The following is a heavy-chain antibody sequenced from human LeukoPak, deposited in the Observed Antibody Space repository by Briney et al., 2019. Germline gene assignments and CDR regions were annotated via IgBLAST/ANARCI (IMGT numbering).Heavy chain of an antibody. CDR1: GDSISGFY. D-gene: IGHD5-18*01. Sequence: SETLPLTCTVSGDSISGFYWSWIRQPAGKGLEWIGRINTSGSTNYKPSLKSRVTMSVDTSKNQFSLKLSPVTAAETAVYYCARDRSYGPDHWGQGTLVTVSS. CDR2: INTSGST. CDR3: ARDRSYGPDH. J-gene: IGHJ4*02. V-gene: IGHV4-4*07.